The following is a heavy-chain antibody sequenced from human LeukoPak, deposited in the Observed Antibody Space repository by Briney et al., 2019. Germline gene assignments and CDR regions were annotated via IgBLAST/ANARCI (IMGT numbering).Heavy chain of an antibody. Sequence: GSLRLSCAASGFTFSHYWMHRVRQAPGKGLLWVSRINPDGSDPTYADSVKGRFTISRDNAKNTLYLQMNSLRAEDSAVYFCAGLPDPGWGQGTLVTVSS. V-gene: IGHV3-74*03. CDR2: INPDGSDP. J-gene: IGHJ4*02. CDR1: GFTFSHYW. CDR3: AGLPDPG.